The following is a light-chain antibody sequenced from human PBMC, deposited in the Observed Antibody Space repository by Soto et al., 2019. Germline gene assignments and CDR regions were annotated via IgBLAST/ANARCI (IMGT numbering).Light chain of an antibody. CDR3: QQSYSTPIT. CDR1: QSISTY. CDR2: ATS. V-gene: IGKV1-39*01. Sequence: DIQITQSPSSLSASVGDRVTITCRASQSISTYLIWYQQKPGKAPKLLIYATSSLQSGVPSRFSGSGSGTDFTLTISSLQPEDFATYYCQQSYSTPITFGQGTRLEIK. J-gene: IGKJ5*01.